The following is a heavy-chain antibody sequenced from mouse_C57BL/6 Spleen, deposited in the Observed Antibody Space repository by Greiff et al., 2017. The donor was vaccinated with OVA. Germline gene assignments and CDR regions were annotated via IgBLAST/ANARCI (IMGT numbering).Heavy chain of an antibody. CDR3: ASLYGNALHYLDY. Sequence: VQLQQSGPVLVKPGASVKMSCKASGYTFTDYYMNWVQQSHGKSLEWIGVINPYNGGTSYNQKFKGKATLTVDKSSSTAYMELSSLTSEDSAVYYCASLYGNALHYLDYWGQGTTLTVSS. CDR1: GYTFTDYY. J-gene: IGHJ2*01. V-gene: IGHV1-19*01. CDR2: INPYNGGT. D-gene: IGHD2-1*01.